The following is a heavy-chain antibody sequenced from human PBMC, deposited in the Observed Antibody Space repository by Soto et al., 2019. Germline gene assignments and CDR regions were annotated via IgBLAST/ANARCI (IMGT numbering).Heavy chain of an antibody. CDR3: ATGGVAARKGRWFDP. J-gene: IGHJ5*02. Sequence: SETLSLTCTVSGGSISSYYWGWIRQPPGKGLEWIGYIHYSGSTNYNPSLRSRVTISVDTPKNQFSLKVNSMIAAETAIYYCATGGVAARKGRWFDPWGQGTLVT. CDR2: IHYSGST. V-gene: IGHV4-59*01. CDR1: GGSISSYY. D-gene: IGHD6-25*01.